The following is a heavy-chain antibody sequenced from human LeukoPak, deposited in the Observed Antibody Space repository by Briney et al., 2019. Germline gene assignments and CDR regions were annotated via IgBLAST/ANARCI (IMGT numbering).Heavy chain of an antibody. CDR3: AKEGVTAAGILDF. CDR2: VRYDGSDE. Sequence: GGSLRLSCATSGFTFSNYVMNWVRQAPGKGLEWVAFVRYDGSDEYYADSVRGRFTISRDNSKNTLYLQMNSLRTEDTAVYYCAKEGVTAAGILDFWGQGTLVTVSS. D-gene: IGHD6-13*01. J-gene: IGHJ4*02. V-gene: IGHV3-30*02. CDR1: GFTFSNYV.